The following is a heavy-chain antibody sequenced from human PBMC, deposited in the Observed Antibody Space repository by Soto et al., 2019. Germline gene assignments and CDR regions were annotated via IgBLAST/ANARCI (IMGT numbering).Heavy chain of an antibody. CDR3: ARPRGVVPAASQNWFDP. Sequence: GASVKVSCKASGGTFSSYAISWVRQAPGQGLEWMGGIIPIFGTANYAQKFQGRVTITADESTSTAYMELSSLRSEDTAVYYCARPRGVVPAASQNWFDPWGQGTLVTVSS. J-gene: IGHJ5*02. CDR2: IIPIFGTA. CDR1: GGTFSSYA. V-gene: IGHV1-69*13. D-gene: IGHD2-2*01.